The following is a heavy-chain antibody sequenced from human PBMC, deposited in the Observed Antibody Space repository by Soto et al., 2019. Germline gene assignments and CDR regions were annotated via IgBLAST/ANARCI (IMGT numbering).Heavy chain of an antibody. J-gene: IGHJ4*02. CDR1: GGSFSGYF. CDR2: INHSSTT. CDR3: ARGRRYFDY. Sequence: QVQLQQWGAGLLKPSETLSLTCAVYGGSFSGYFWTWVRQPPGKGLEWIGEINHSSTTNYNPSLKSRVTISVDTSENQFSLKLSSVTAADTAVYYRARGRRYFDYWGQGTLVTVSS. V-gene: IGHV4-34*01.